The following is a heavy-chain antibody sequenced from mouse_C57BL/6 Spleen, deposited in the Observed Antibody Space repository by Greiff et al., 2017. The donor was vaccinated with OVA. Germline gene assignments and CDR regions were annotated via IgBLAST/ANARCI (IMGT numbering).Heavy chain of an antibody. V-gene: IGHV1-42*01. CDR2: INPSTGGT. Sequence: VQLQQSGPELVKPGASVKISCKASGYSFTGYYMNWVKQSPEKSLEWIGEINPSTGGTTYNQKFKAKATLTVDKSSSTAYMQLKSLTSEDSAVYYCARGGYGSFYYFDYWGQGTTLTVSS. J-gene: IGHJ2*01. CDR1: GYSFTGYY. D-gene: IGHD1-1*01. CDR3: ARGGYGSFYYFDY.